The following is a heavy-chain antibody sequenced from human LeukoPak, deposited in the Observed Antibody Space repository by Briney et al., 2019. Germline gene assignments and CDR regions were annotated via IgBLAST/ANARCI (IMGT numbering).Heavy chain of an antibody. Sequence: GGSLRLSCAASGFTVSSNYMSWVRQAPGKGLEWVSVIYSGGSTYYADSVKGRFTISRDNSTNTLYLQMNSLRAEDTAVYYCARVDGPFYYYGMDVWGQGTTVTVSS. D-gene: IGHD2-8*01. CDR3: ARVDGPFYYYGMDV. V-gene: IGHV3-66*01. J-gene: IGHJ6*02. CDR2: IYSGGST. CDR1: GFTVSSNY.